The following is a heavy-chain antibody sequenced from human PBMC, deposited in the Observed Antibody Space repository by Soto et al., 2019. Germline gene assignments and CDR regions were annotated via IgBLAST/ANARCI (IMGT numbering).Heavy chain of an antibody. J-gene: IGHJ4*02. CDR3: ARDYGSGSAFDY. Sequence: ASMKGSCKASGDTLTRYYKHWVRQDPGQGLEWAGWINHNRAGKNYAQNVHGRVHKTRDKSISKDYMELSRLRSDETAVYYCARDYGSGSAFDYWGQGTRVTGYS. CDR1: GDTLTRYY. D-gene: IGHD3-10*01. V-gene: IGHV1-2*02. CDR2: INHNRAGK.